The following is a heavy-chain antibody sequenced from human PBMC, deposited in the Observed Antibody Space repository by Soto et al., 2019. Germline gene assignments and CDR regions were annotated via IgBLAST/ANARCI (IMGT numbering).Heavy chain of an antibody. Sequence: QVQLVESGGGVVQPGRSLRLSCAASGFTFSSYGMHWVRQAPGKGLEWVAVIWYDGSNKYYADSVKGRFPISRDNSKNTLYLQMNSLRAEDTAVYYCATYYDFWSGIHYWGQGTLVPVSS. V-gene: IGHV3-33*01. D-gene: IGHD3-3*01. CDR1: GFTFSSYG. CDR3: ATYYDFWSGIHY. CDR2: IWYDGSNK. J-gene: IGHJ4*02.